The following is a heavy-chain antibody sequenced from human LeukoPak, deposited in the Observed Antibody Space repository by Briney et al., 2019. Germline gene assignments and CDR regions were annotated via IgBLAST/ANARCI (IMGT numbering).Heavy chain of an antibody. CDR1: GFTFSSYS. CDR3: AKEGPLGSVWGSYRNYFDY. J-gene: IGHJ4*02. CDR2: ISSSSSYI. V-gene: IGHV3-21*01. Sequence: PGGSLRLSCAASGFTFSSYSMNWVRQAPGKGLEWVSSISSSSSYIYYADSVKGRFTISRDNAKNSLYLQMNSLRAEDTAVYYCAKEGPLGSVWGSYRNYFDYWGQGTLVTVSS. D-gene: IGHD3-16*02.